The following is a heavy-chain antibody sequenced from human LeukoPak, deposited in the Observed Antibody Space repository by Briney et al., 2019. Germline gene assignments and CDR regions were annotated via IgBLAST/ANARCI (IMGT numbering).Heavy chain of an antibody. CDR1: GFTLSGYA. D-gene: IGHD2-21*01. CDR2: ISGGDVST. Sequence: GALRLSCAASGFTLSGYAMSWVRQAPGQGLEWVSTISGGDVSTYYADSVKGRFTISRDNSQNTLSLQMNSLRAEDTAVYYCAKSGGGASASLHYWGQGTLVAISS. CDR3: AKSGGGASASLHY. J-gene: IGHJ4*02. V-gene: IGHV3-23*01.